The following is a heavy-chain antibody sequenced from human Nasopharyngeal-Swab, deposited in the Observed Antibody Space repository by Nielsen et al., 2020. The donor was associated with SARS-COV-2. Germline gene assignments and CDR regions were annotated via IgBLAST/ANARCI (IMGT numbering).Heavy chain of an antibody. CDR2: ISHNSGT. CDR3: AKEGATGWFDP. V-gene: IGHV4-59*11. CDR1: GVSISSQY. Sequence: SETLSLTCTVSGVSISSQYWSWNRQPPGKGLEWIGYISHNSGTNYKPSLKSRVTMFMDTSKNQFSLKLRSVTAADTAVYYCAKEGATGWFDPWGQGTLVTVSS. J-gene: IGHJ5*02.